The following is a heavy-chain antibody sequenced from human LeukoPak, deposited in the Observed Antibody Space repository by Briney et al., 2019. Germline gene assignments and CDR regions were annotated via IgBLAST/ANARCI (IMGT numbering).Heavy chain of an antibody. J-gene: IGHJ3*02. V-gene: IGHV4-4*09. Sequence: SETLSLTCTVSGGSISGYYWSWIRQPPGGGLEWIGFLYTSRSTSYNPSLKSRVTISVDTSKNQFSLKLTSVTAADTAVYYCARPYSSGWYGAFDIWGQGTMVTVSS. CDR1: GGSISGYY. D-gene: IGHD6-19*01. CDR3: ARPYSSGWYGAFDI. CDR2: LYTSRST.